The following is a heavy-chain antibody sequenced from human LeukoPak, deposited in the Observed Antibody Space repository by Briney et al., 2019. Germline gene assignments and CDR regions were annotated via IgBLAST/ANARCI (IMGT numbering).Heavy chain of an antibody. CDR1: GFTFSSYE. D-gene: IGHD5-24*01. CDR3: ARDARWRQLPPLDY. V-gene: IGHV3-48*03. CDR2: INSGGDTI. Sequence: GGSLRLSCGASGFTFSSYEMNWVRQAPGKGLEWVSYINSGGDTIYYADSVKGRFTISRDNAKSSLYLQMNSLRAEDTAIYYCARDARWRQLPPLDYWGQGTLVTVSS. J-gene: IGHJ4*02.